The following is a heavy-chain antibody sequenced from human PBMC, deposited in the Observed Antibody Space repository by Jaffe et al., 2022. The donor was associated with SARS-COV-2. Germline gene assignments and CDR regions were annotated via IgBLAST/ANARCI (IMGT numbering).Heavy chain of an antibody. CDR1: GFTFSSYS. J-gene: IGHJ6*02. Sequence: EVQLVESGGGLVKPGGSLRLSCAASGFTFSSYSMNWVRQAPGKGLEWVSSISSSSSYIYYADSVKGRFTISRDNAKNSLYLQMNSLRAEDTAVYYCARDHHIVVVTGGYYGMDVWGQGTTVTVSS. CDR2: ISSSSSYI. V-gene: IGHV3-21*01. D-gene: IGHD2-21*02. CDR3: ARDHHIVVVTGGYYGMDV.